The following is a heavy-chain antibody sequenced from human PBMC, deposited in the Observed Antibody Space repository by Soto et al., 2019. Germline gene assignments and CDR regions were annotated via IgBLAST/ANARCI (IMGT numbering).Heavy chain of an antibody. V-gene: IGHV4-4*02. CDR2: IYHSGST. J-gene: IGHJ3*02. D-gene: IGHD2-2*01. CDR3: ALVGKVDTSAFDI. CDR1: GGSISSSNW. Sequence: QVQLQESGPGLVKPSGTLSLTCAVSGGSISSSNWWSWVRQPPGKGLEWIGEIYHSGSTNYNPSLKSRVTIPVDKYKHQFSLKLSSVTAADTAVYYCALVGKVDTSAFDIWGQGRMVTVSS.